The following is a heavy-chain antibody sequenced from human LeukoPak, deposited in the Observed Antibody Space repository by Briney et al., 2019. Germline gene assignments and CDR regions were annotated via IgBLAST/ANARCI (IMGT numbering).Heavy chain of an antibody. D-gene: IGHD3-3*01. CDR1: GSTFSSYA. CDR3: AKDGVRFLEWLLYYYYYMDV. CDR2: ISGSGGST. Sequence: PGGSLRLSCAASGSTFSSYAMSWVRQAPGKGLEWVSAISGSGGSTYYADSVKGRFTISRDNSKNTLYLQMNSLRAEDTAVYYCAKDGVRFLEWLLYYYYYMDVWGKGTTVTVSS. V-gene: IGHV3-23*01. J-gene: IGHJ6*03.